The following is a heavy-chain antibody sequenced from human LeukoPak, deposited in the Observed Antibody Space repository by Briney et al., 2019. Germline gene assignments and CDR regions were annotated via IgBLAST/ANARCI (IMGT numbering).Heavy chain of an antibody. V-gene: IGHV4-31*03. D-gene: IGHD3-9*01. CDR2: IYYSGST. CDR3: AREGVYDILTGPMD. J-gene: IGHJ4*02. CDR1: GGSISSGGYY. Sequence: PSQTLSLTCTVSGGSISSGGYYWSWIRQHPGEGLEWIGYIYYSGSTYYNPSLKRRVTISVDTSKNQFSLKLSSVTAADTAVYYWAREGVYDILTGPMDWGQGTLVTVSS.